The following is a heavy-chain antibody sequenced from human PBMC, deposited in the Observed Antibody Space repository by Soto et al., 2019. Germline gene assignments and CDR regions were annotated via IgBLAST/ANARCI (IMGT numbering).Heavy chain of an antibody. CDR2: IIPIFGTA. Sequence: SVKVSCKASGGTFSSYAISWVRQAPGQGLEWMGGIIPIFGTANYAQKFQGRATITADESTSTAYMELSSLRSEDTAVYYCARQIAVAGTWTRTRDPYYFDYWGQGTLVTVSS. J-gene: IGHJ4*02. V-gene: IGHV1-69*13. D-gene: IGHD6-19*01. CDR1: GGTFSSYA. CDR3: ARQIAVAGTWTRTRDPYYFDY.